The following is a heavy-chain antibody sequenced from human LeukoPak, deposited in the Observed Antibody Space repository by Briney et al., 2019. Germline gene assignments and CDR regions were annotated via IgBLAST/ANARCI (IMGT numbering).Heavy chain of an antibody. CDR3: ARDEPYTMVRGSAFDI. D-gene: IGHD3-10*01. Sequence: SETLSLTCTVSGGSISSYYWSWIRQPAGKGLEWIGCIYTSGSTNYNPSLKSRVTMSVDTSKNQFSLKLSSVTAADTAVYYCARDEPYTMVRGSAFDIWGQGTMVTVSS. CDR1: GGSISSYY. J-gene: IGHJ3*02. CDR2: IYTSGST. V-gene: IGHV4-4*07.